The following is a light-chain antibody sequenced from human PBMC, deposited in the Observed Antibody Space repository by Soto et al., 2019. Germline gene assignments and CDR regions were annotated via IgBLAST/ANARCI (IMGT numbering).Light chain of an antibody. V-gene: IGLV1-44*01. CDR3: SSYAGSDNFV. J-gene: IGLJ1*01. Sequence: QSVLTQPPSASGTPGQRVTISCSGSSSNIGSNTVNWYQQLPGTAPKLLIYSTDQRPPGVPDRFSGSKSGNTASLTVSGLQADDEADYYCSSYAGSDNFVFGTGTKVTVL. CDR2: STD. CDR1: SSNIGSNT.